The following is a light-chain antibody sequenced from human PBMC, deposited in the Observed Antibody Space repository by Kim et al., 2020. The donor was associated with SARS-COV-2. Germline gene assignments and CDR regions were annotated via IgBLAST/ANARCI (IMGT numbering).Light chain of an antibody. Sequence: SASGGDRVTITCRASENIGTWLAWYQQKPGRAPSLLIYLASTLESGVPSRFSGTGSGTEFSLSITSLQPDDVATYYCQHYSRFPYTFGQGTKLEI. CDR1: ENIGTW. CDR2: LAS. V-gene: IGKV1-5*03. CDR3: QHYSRFPYT. J-gene: IGKJ2*01.